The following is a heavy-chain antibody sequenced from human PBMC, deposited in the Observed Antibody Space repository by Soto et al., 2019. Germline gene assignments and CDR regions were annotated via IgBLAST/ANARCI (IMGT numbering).Heavy chain of an antibody. J-gene: IGHJ5*02. Sequence: PSETLSLTCTVSGGSVNSGHYYWTWIRQPPGKGLECIGFIFYNGSTNYNPSLKSRVTILVDTSKNQFSLKLSSVTAADTAVYYCARGPYGSSNWFDPWGQGTLVTVSS. D-gene: IGHD6-13*01. CDR2: IFYNGST. CDR3: ARGPYGSSNWFDP. CDR1: GGSVNSGHYY. V-gene: IGHV4-61*01.